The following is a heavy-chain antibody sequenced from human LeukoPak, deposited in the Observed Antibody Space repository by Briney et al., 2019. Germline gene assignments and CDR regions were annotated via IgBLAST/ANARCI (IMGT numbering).Heavy chain of an antibody. CDR3: ARVGDSSLFDP. CDR1: GGTFSSYA. D-gene: IGHD3-22*01. CDR2: IIPIFGTA. Sequence: VASVKVSCTASGGTFSSYAISWVRQAPGQGLEWMGGIIPIFGTAYYAQKFQGRVTITADESTSTAYMELSSLRSEDTAVYYCARVGDSSLFDPWGQGTLVTVSS. J-gene: IGHJ5*02. V-gene: IGHV1-69*13.